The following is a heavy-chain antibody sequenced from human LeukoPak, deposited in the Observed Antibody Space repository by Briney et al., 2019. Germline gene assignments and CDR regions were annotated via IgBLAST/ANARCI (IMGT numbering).Heavy chain of an antibody. V-gene: IGHV3-9*01. D-gene: IGHD2-2*01. CDR1: GFTFDDYA. Sequence: GGSLRLSCAASGFTFDDYAMHWVRQAPGKGLEWVSGISWNSGSIGYADSVKGRFTISRGNAKNSLYLQMNSLRAEDTALYYCAKDIGHIVVVPAAIPYYYGMDVWGQGTTVTVSS. CDR3: AKDIGHIVVVPAAIPYYYGMDV. J-gene: IGHJ6*02. CDR2: ISWNSGSI.